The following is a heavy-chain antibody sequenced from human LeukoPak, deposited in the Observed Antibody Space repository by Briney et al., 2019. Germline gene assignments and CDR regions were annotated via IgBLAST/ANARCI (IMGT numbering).Heavy chain of an antibody. CDR2: IYSDGRT. V-gene: IGHV3-53*01. CDR1: GFTVSDNY. J-gene: IGHJ3*02. Sequence: GGSLRLSCAASGFTVSDNYMSWVRQAPGKGLEWVSVIYSDGRTYYADSVKGRFTISRDNSKNTLYLQMNRLRAEDTAVYYCARLQVPKYIYHRSGYSAGAFDIWGQGTMVTVSS. CDR3: ARLQVPKYIYHRSGYSAGAFDI. D-gene: IGHD3-22*01.